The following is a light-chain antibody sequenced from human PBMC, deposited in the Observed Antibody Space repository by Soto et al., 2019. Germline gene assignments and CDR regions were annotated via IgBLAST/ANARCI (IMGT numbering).Light chain of an antibody. CDR1: QSVSTY. CDR3: QHRNYWPPGDV. Sequence: EIVLTQSPATLSLSPGERATLSCRASQSVSTYLAWYQQKPGRAPRLLIYAASNRSTGIPARISGSWSATDVTHTINRPELEDSAVYYCQHRNYWPPGDVFGGGTKVEIK. V-gene: IGKV3-11*01. CDR2: AAS. J-gene: IGKJ4*01.